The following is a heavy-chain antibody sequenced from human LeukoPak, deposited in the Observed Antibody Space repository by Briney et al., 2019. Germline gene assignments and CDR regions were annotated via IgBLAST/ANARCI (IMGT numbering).Heavy chain of an antibody. CDR1: GFTFSGYA. CDR3: AKDLGYYDSSGYYFDY. D-gene: IGHD3-22*01. Sequence: GGSLRLSCAASGFTFSGYAMSWVRQAPGKGLEWVSAISGSGGSTYYADSVKGRFTISRDNSKNTLYLQMNSLRAEDTAVYYCAKDLGYYDSSGYYFDYWGQGTLVTVSS. CDR2: ISGSGGST. J-gene: IGHJ4*02. V-gene: IGHV3-23*01.